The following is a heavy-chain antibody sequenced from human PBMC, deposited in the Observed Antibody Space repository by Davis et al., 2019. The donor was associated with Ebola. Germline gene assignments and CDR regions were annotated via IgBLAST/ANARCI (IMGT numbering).Heavy chain of an antibody. CDR3: VRAVLHEVFVL. D-gene: IGHD3-3*01. J-gene: IGHJ4*02. Sequence: PGGSLRLSCAASGFTFSNHAMHWVRQAPGKGLEWVAVVSHSQRETFYADSVKGRFTISRDNSENTLYLQMNSLTTDDTDVYYCVRAVLHEVFVLWGQGTPVPVSS. CDR2: VSHSQRET. V-gene: IGHV3-30*04. CDR1: GFTFSNHA.